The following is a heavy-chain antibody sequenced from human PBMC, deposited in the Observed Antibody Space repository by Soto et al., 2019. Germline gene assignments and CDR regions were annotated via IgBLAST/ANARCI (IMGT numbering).Heavy chain of an antibody. CDR3: ARTIVGGVVHAFDF. CDR1: GFTFSSYA. J-gene: IGHJ4*02. D-gene: IGHD1-26*01. Sequence: EVQLLESGGGLVQPGGSLRLSCAASGFTFSSYAMNWVRQAPGQGLEWVSTVSDSGGSTYYADSVQGRFTISRDNSKNTLFLHMNSLEAEDTAIYYCARTIVGGVVHAFDFWGQGTLVTVSS. CDR2: VSDSGGST. V-gene: IGHV3-23*01.